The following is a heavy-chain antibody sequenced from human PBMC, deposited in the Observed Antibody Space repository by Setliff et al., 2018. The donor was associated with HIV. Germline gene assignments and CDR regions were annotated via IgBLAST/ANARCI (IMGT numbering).Heavy chain of an antibody. CDR3: AMSPRYSSSWYYFDY. CDR2: IYHSGST. D-gene: IGHD6-13*01. CDR1: GASIITDPHY. V-gene: IGHV4-39*07. Sequence: SETLSLTCSVSGASIITDPHYWGWIRQSPGKGLEWIGNIYHSGSTYYNPSLKSRVTISVDTSKNQFSLKLNSVTAADTAVYYCAMSPRYSSSWYYFDYWGQGALVTVSS. J-gene: IGHJ4*02.